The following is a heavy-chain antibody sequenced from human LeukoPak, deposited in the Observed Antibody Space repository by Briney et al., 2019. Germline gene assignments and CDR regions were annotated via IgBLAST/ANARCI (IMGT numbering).Heavy chain of an antibody. D-gene: IGHD6-13*01. CDR2: IYYSGST. CDR1: GGSISSYY. J-gene: IGHJ3*02. Sequence: SETLSLTCTVSGGSISSYYWSWFRQPPGKGLEWIGYIYYSGSTNYNPSLKSRVTISVDTSKNQFSLKLSSVTAADTAVYYCARVNAPGIAAANAFDIWGQGTMVTVSS. V-gene: IGHV4-59*01. CDR3: ARVNAPGIAAANAFDI.